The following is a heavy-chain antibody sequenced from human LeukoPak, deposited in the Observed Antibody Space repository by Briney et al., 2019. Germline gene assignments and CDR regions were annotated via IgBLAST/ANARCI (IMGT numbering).Heavy chain of an antibody. CDR2: ISAYNGNT. Sequence: GSSVTVTFQSSGYTFTSYGISWLRQAPAQGLEWMGLISAYNGNTNYAQKVQGRVTMTTDTYASTAYMELRSLRSDDTAVYYGARARASITMVRGVIGGHWFDPWGQGTLVTVSS. CDR3: ARARASITMVRGVIGGHWFDP. V-gene: IGHV1-18*01. J-gene: IGHJ5*02. D-gene: IGHD3-10*01. CDR1: GYTFTSYG.